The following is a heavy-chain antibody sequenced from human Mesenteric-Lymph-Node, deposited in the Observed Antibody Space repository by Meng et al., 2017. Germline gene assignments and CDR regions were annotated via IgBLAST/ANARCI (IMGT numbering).Heavy chain of an antibody. CDR2: IKQDGSEK. Sequence: GESLKISCAASGFTFSSYWMSWVRQAPGKGLEWVANIKQDGSEKYYVDSVKGRFTISRDDSKNTLTLELNNLRVEDTAVYYCASKLADDFDYWGQGTVVTVSS. V-gene: IGHV3-7*01. CDR3: ASKLADDFDY. J-gene: IGHJ4*02. CDR1: GFTFSSYW.